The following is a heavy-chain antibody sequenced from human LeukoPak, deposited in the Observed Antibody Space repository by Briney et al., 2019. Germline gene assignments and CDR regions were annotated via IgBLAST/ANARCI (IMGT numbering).Heavy chain of an antibody. CDR1: GYTFTSYG. Sequence: ASVKVSCKASGYTFTSYGISWVRQAPGQGLEWMGWISAYNGNANYAQKLQGRVTMTTDTSTSTAYMELRSLRSDDTAVYYCARDPNYDYVWGSYQNNFDYWGQGTLVTVSS. CDR3: ARDPNYDYVWGSYQNNFDY. D-gene: IGHD3-16*02. CDR2: ISAYNGNA. V-gene: IGHV1-18*01. J-gene: IGHJ4*02.